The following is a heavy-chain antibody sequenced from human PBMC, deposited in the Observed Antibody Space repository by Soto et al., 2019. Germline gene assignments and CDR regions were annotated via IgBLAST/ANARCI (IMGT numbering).Heavy chain of an antibody. V-gene: IGHV4-59*12. CDR2: IYYRGST. Sequence: QVQLQESGPGLVKPSETLSLTCTVSGGSISSYYWSWIRQPPGKGREWIGYIYYRGSTNYNPSLKGRVPISVDTSNNPFSLTLSSGTAAATAVYYCARELGYCSGGSCYRLGSFDYWGQGTLVTVSS. D-gene: IGHD2-15*01. CDR1: GGSISSYY. J-gene: IGHJ4*02. CDR3: ARELGYCSGGSCYRLGSFDY.